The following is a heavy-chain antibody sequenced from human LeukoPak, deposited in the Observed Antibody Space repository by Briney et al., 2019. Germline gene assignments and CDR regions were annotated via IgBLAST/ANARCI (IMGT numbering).Heavy chain of an antibody. CDR2: ISYDGTNT. CDR1: GFTFSNSW. J-gene: IGHJ4*02. D-gene: IGHD3-3*01. CDR3: AKSRLGERFLEEYQFDY. V-gene: IGHV3-30*18. Sequence: PGGSLRLSCAASGFTFSNSWMSWVRQAPGKGLEWVAVISYDGTNTYYADSVKGRFTSSRDNSKNTLYLQMNSLRAEDTAVYYCAKSRLGERFLEEYQFDYWGQGTLVTVSS.